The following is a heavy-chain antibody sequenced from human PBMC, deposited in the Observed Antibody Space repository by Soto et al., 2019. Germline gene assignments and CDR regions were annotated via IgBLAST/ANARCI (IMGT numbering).Heavy chain of an antibody. D-gene: IGHD2-15*01. CDR3: ATEARVVVVVAATPFYSY. J-gene: IGHJ4*02. V-gene: IGHV1-24*01. CDR1: GYTLTELS. CDR2: FDPEDGET. Sequence: ASVKVSCKVSGYTLTELSMHWVRQAPGKGLEWMGGFDPEDGETIYAQKFQGRVTMTEDTSTDTAYKELSSLRSEDTAVYYCATEARVVVVVAATPFYSYWGQGTLVTVSS.